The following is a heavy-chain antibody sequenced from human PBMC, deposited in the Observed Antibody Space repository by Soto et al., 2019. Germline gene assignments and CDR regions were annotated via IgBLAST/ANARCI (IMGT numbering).Heavy chain of an antibody. Sequence: GGSLRLSCAASGFTFSSYEMNWVRQAPGKGLEWVSYISSSGSKIYYADSVKGRFTISRDNAKNSLYLQMNSLRAEDTAVYYCARDLATFGVVIGYWGQGTLVTVSS. J-gene: IGHJ4*02. CDR2: ISSSGSKI. CDR1: GFTFSSYE. D-gene: IGHD3-3*01. V-gene: IGHV3-48*03. CDR3: ARDLATFGVVIGY.